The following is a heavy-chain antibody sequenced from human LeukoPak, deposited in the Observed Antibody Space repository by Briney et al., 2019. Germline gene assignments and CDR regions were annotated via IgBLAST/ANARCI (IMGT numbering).Heavy chain of an antibody. V-gene: IGHV4-39*01. CDR2: IYYSGST. CDR1: GGPISSSRYF. CDR3: ARSYGSGSYENWFDP. Sequence: SETLSLTCTVSGGPISSSRYFWRWVRQPPGKGREWIGSIYYSGSTYYNPALKSRVTIAVHTSKNQFSLKLSSVTAADTAVYYCARSYGSGSYENWFDPWGQGTLVTVSS. D-gene: IGHD3-10*01. J-gene: IGHJ5*02.